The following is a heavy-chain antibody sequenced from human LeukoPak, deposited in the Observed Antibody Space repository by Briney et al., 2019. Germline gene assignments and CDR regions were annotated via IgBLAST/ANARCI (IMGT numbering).Heavy chain of an antibody. Sequence: SETLSLTCTVSGGSISSGDYYWSWIRQPPGKGLEWIGYIYYSGSTYYNPSLKSRVTISVDTSKNQFSLKLSSVTAADTAVYYCARVSSTRGFDYWGQGTLVTVSS. V-gene: IGHV4-30-4*08. CDR3: ARVSSTRGFDY. D-gene: IGHD2-2*01. J-gene: IGHJ4*02. CDR1: GGSISSGDYY. CDR2: IYYSGST.